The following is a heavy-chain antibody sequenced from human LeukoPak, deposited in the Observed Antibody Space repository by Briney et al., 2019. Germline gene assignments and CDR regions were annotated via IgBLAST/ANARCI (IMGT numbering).Heavy chain of an antibody. V-gene: IGHV4-34*01. D-gene: IGHD6-13*01. CDR2: IYYSGNT. Sequence: SETLSLTCAVYGGSFSGYYWSWIRQPPGKGLEWIGSIYYSGNTYNNPSLKSRVTISVDTSKNQLSLKLTSVTAADTAVYYCAMHTVIASSWSLDYWGQGTLVTVSS. CDR3: AMHTVIASSWSLDY. J-gene: IGHJ4*02. CDR1: GGSFSGYY.